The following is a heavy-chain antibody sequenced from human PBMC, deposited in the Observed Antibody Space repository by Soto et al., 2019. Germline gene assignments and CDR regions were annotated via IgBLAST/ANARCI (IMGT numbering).Heavy chain of an antibody. CDR3: TRWVAVADSFDY. V-gene: IGHV3-49*04. D-gene: IGHD6-19*01. Sequence: GGSLRLSCTASGFTFGDYAMSWVRQAPGNGLEWVGFIRSKAYGGTTEYAASVKGRFTISRDDAKSIAYLQMNSLKTEDTAVYYCTRWVAVADSFDYWGQGILVTVSS. CDR2: IRSKAYGGTT. CDR1: GFTFGDYA. J-gene: IGHJ4*02.